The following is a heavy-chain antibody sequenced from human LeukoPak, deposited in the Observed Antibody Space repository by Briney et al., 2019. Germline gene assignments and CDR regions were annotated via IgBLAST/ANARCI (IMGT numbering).Heavy chain of an antibody. D-gene: IGHD3-10*01. CDR1: GGSISSHY. Sequence: SETLSLTCTVSGGSISSHYWSWIRQPPGKGLEWVGYLYYSGSTNYNPTLKSRVTISVDTSKNQFSLKLSSVTAADTAVYYCARESYYYGSNWFDPWGQGTLVTVSS. CDR2: LYYSGST. V-gene: IGHV4-59*11. J-gene: IGHJ5*02. CDR3: ARESYYYGSNWFDP.